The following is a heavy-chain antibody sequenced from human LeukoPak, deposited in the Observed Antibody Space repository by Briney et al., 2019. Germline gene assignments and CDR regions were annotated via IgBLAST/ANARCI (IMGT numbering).Heavy chain of an antibody. J-gene: IGHJ4*02. Sequence: GGSLRLSCAASGFTFSSYGMHWVRQAPGKGLEWVAFIRYDGSNKYYADSVKGRFTISRDNSKNTLYLQMNSLRAEDTAVYYCAKDRRRIAAIDYWGQGPLVTVSS. D-gene: IGHD6-13*01. CDR1: GFTFSSYG. CDR2: IRYDGSNK. CDR3: AKDRRRIAAIDY. V-gene: IGHV3-30*02.